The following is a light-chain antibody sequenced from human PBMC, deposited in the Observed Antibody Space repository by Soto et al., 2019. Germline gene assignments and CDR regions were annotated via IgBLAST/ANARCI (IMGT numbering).Light chain of an antibody. V-gene: IGLV2-14*03. Sequence: QSVLTQPASVSGSPGQSITISCTGTSSDVGGYNYVSWYQQHPGKAPQLMIYDVSSRPSGVSHRFSGSKSGNTASLTISGLKAEDEAYYFCSSYTAITTTRVFGGGTQLTVL. CDR1: SSDVGGYNY. CDR3: SSYTAITTTRV. CDR2: DVS. J-gene: IGLJ2*01.